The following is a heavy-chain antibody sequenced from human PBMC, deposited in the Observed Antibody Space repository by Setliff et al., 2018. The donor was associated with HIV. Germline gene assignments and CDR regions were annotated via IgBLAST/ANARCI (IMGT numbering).Heavy chain of an antibody. Sequence: SETLSLTCTVSGGSISSSSYYWGWIRQPPGKGLERIGSIFYTGSTYYNPSLKSRVTISVDTSKNQVSLKLSSVTATDTAVYYCARRTFGSGRLDPWGKGTTVTVSS. CDR2: IFYTGST. J-gene: IGHJ6*04. CDR3: ARRTFGSGRLDP. D-gene: IGHD3-16*01. V-gene: IGHV4-39*01. CDR1: GGSISSSSYY.